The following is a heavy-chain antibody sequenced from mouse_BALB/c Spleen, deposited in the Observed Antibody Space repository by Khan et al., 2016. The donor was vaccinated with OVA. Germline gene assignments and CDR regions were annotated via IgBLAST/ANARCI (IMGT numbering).Heavy chain of an antibody. CDR1: GFSLTNYG. Sequence: QVQLKQSGPGLVAPPQSLSITCTISGFSLTNYGIHWVRQPPGKGLEWLVMIWSDGSTTYNSALKSRLTISKDNSKRQVFLKMNSLQTDDTAMYFCARQPYYHYNSMDYWGQGTSVTVSS. J-gene: IGHJ4*01. CDR2: IWSDGST. V-gene: IGHV2-6-1*01. CDR3: ARQPYYHYNSMDY. D-gene: IGHD2-10*01.